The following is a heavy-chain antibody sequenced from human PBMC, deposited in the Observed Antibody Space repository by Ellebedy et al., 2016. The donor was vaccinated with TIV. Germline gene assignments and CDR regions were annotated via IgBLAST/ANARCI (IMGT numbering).Heavy chain of an antibody. D-gene: IGHD6-19*01. CDR1: GFTFSSYA. V-gene: IGHV3-23*01. J-gene: IGHJ4*02. CDR3: AKDRFSSAWYGGYFDY. CDR2: ISGSGDSP. Sequence: GESLKISCAASGFTFSSYAMSWVRQAPVKGLEWVSAISGSGDSPHYADSVKGRFTISRDTSKNTLYLKMNSLRAEDTAVYYCAKDRFSSAWYGGYFDYWGQGTLVTVSS.